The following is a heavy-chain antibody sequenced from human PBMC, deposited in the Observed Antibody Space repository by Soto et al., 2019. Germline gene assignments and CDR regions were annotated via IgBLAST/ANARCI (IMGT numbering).Heavy chain of an antibody. V-gene: IGHV1-18*01. CDR2: ISAYNGNT. Sequence: ASVKVSCKASGYTFTSYGISWVRQAPGQGLEWMGWISAYNGNTNYAQKLQGRVTMTTDTSTSTAYMELSSLRSEDTAVYYCARSYDYVWGSYMAYWGQGTLVTVSS. D-gene: IGHD3-16*01. CDR3: ARSYDYVWGSYMAY. J-gene: IGHJ4*02. CDR1: GYTFTSYG.